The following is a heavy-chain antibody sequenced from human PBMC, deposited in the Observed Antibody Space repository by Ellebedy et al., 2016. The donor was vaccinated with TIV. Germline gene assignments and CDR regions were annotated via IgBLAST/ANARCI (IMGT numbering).Heavy chain of an antibody. D-gene: IGHD3-10*01. CDR1: GFTFSSYA. CDR3: ARTRGGEFDS. V-gene: IGHV3-30*04. J-gene: IGHJ4*02. Sequence: GESLKISXAASGFTFSSYAMHWVRQAPGKGLEWVAVISYDGSNDYYADSVKGRFTISRDNSKNTLYLQMNSLRAEDTAVYYCARTRGGEFDSWGQGTLVTVSS. CDR2: ISYDGSND.